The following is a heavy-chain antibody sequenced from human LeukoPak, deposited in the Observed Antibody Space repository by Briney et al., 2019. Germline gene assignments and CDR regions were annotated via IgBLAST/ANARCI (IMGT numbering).Heavy chain of an antibody. V-gene: IGHV1-69*04. CDR1: GGSFTTNG. CDR2: IIPTVDKP. CDR3: ARPLTLIQNHQCYYYGMDI. D-gene: IGHD1-1*01. Sequence: SVNVSCKASGGSFTTNGVSWVRQAPGQGLEWMGRIIPTVDKPIYAQNFQGRVTIAADKSTGTAYMELSSLRSEDTAVYYCARPLTLIQNHQCYYYGMDIWGQGTTVTVSS. J-gene: IGHJ6*02.